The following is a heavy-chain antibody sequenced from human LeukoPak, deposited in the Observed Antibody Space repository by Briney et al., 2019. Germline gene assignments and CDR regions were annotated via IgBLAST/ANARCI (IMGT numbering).Heavy chain of an antibody. J-gene: IGHJ4*02. V-gene: IGHV4-59*08. D-gene: IGHD3-22*01. CDR2: IYYTGST. Sequence: SETLSLTCTVSAGSISSYYWSWIRQPPGKGLEWIGYIYYTGSTDYNPSLKSRVTISVDTSKNQFSLKLNSVTAADTAVYYCACSSRYYYFDYWGQGSLVTVSS. CDR3: ACSSRYYYFDY. CDR1: AGSISSYY.